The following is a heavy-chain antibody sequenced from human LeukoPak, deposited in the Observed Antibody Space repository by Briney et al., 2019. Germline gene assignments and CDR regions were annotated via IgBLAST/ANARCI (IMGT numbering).Heavy chain of an antibody. CDR3: ARDLSLIALTD. V-gene: IGHV3-23*01. CDR2: ISGSGGST. J-gene: IGHJ4*02. D-gene: IGHD3-22*01. CDR1: GFTFGDYA. Sequence: GGSLRLSCTASGFTFGDYAISWVRQAPGKGLEWVSAISGSGGSTYYADSVKGRFTISRDNSRNTVYLQMNSLRAEDTAVYYCARDLSLIALTDWGQGTLVTVSS.